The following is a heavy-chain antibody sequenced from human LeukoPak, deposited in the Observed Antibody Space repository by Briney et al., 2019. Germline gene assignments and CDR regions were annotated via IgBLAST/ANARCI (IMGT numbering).Heavy chain of an antibody. Sequence: SETLSLTCTVSGYSISSGYYWAWIRQPPGKGLEWIGNFHHSGSTYYNPSLKSRVTISVDTSKNQFSLKLSSVTAADTAVYYCARGGYSSGWYHFRWELRPSLSYFDYWGQGTLVTVSS. CDR3: ARGGYSSGWYHFRWELRPSLSYFDY. CDR1: GYSISSGYY. CDR2: FHHSGST. J-gene: IGHJ4*02. D-gene: IGHD6-19*01. V-gene: IGHV4-38-2*02.